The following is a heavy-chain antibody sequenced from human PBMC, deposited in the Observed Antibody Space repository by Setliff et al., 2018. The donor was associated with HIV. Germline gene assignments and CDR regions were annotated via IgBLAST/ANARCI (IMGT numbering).Heavy chain of an antibody. D-gene: IGHD3-16*01. CDR1: GFTFSNYE. CDR2: ISSSGTTI. Sequence: GGSLRLSCAASGFTFSNYEMNWVRQAPGKGLEWVSYISSSGTTIYYADSVKGRFTISRDNAKNSLYLQMNSLRAEDTALYYCARGPLWYYYYMDVWGKGTTVTVSS. J-gene: IGHJ6*03. CDR3: ARGPLWYYYYMDV. V-gene: IGHV3-48*03.